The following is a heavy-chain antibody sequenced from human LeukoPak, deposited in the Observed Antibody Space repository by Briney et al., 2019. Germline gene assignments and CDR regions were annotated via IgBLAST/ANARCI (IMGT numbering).Heavy chain of an antibody. D-gene: IGHD3-10*01. CDR1: GGSFSGYY. J-gene: IGHJ6*03. CDR2: INHSGST. Sequence: SETLSLTCAVYGGSFSGYYWSWIRQPPGKGLEWIGEINHSGSTNYNPSLKSRVTISVDTSKNQFSLKLSSVTAADTAVYSCARYSTNRLLLWFGDSNYYYMDVWGKGTTVTISS. CDR3: ARYSTNRLLLWFGDSNYYYMDV. V-gene: IGHV4-34*01.